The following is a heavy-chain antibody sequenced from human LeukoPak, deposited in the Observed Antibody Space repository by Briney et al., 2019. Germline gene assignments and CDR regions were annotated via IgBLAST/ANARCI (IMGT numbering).Heavy chain of an antibody. CDR2: ISGSGGST. J-gene: IGHJ4*02. CDR1: GFKFSDHY. CDR3: AKDLGLYGLTYYFDY. V-gene: IGHV3-23*01. D-gene: IGHD3/OR15-3a*01. Sequence: PGGSLRLSCAASGFKFSDHYIDWVRQAPGKGLEWVSAISGSGGSTYYADSVKGRFTISRDNSKNTLYLQMNSLRAEDTAVYYCAKDLGLYGLTYYFDYWGQGTLVTVSS.